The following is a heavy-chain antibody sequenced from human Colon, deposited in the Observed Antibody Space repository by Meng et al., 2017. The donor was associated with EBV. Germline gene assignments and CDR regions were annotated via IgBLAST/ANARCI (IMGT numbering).Heavy chain of an antibody. CDR2: IDHRGNT. J-gene: IGHJ5*02. D-gene: IGHD3-10*01. Sequence: HVQLQRXAAGLYNPPETLARTCAVYVGSFRDYYWTWIRHPPGKGLEWIGEIDHRGNTKYNPSLKSRVTISLDTSKKQFSLKVSSVTAADSAVYYCARRGPSGNFSPWSQGALVTVSS. CDR3: ARRGPSGNFSP. V-gene: IGHV4-34*01. CDR1: VGSFRDYY.